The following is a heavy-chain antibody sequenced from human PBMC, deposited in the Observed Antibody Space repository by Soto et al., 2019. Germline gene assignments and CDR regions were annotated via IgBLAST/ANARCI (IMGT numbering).Heavy chain of an antibody. CDR2: IYHSGST. CDR1: GGSISSGGYS. J-gene: IGHJ4*02. D-gene: IGHD3-22*01. CDR3: ARANTLGYYYDSSGYYFDY. V-gene: IGHV4-30-2*01. Sequence: PSETLSLTCAVSGGSISSGGYSWSWIRQPPGKGLEWIGYIYHSGSTYYNPSLKSRVTISVDRSKNQFSLKLSSVTAADTAVYYCARANTLGYYYDSSGYYFDYWGQGTLVTVSS.